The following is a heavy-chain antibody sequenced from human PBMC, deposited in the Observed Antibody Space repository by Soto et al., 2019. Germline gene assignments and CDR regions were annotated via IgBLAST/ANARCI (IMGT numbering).Heavy chain of an antibody. J-gene: IGHJ5*02. CDR1: GYTFTSYD. CDR2: MTPNSGNT. V-gene: IGHV1-8*01. D-gene: IGHD6-13*01. Sequence: ASVKVSCKASGYTFTSYDINWVRQATGQGLEGMGWMTPNSGNTGYAQKIQGRVTMTRNTSISTAYMELSSLRSEDTAVYYCARSGSSWYQRKKLNPNWFDPWGQGTLVTVSS. CDR3: ARSGSSWYQRKKLNPNWFDP.